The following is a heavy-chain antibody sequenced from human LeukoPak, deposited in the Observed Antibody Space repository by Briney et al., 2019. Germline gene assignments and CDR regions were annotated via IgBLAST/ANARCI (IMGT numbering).Heavy chain of an antibody. J-gene: IGHJ6*03. D-gene: IGHD6-13*01. Sequence: SETLSLTCTVSGGSISSYYWSWIRQPPGKGLEWIGRIYTSGSTNYNPSLKSRVTMSVDTSKNQFSLKLSSVTAADTAVYYCARTSSSWYHYYYYYMDVWGKGTTVTVSS. V-gene: IGHV4-4*07. CDR3: ARTSSSWYHYYYYYMDV. CDR1: GGSISSYY. CDR2: IYTSGST.